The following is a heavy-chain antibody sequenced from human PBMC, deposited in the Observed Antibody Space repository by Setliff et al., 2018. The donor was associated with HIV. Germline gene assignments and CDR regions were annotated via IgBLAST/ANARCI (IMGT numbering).Heavy chain of an antibody. CDR3: ARVITMVWTTFDP. D-gene: IGHD3-10*01. CDR1: GGSISSSNW. J-gene: IGHJ5*02. Sequence: SETLSLTCAVSGGSISSSNWWSWVRQPPGKGLEWIGESYHSGGTNYNPSLKSRVTISLDKSKNHFSLELRSVTAADTAVYYCARVITMVWTTFDPWGQGTLVTVSS. V-gene: IGHV4-4*02. CDR2: SYHSGGT.